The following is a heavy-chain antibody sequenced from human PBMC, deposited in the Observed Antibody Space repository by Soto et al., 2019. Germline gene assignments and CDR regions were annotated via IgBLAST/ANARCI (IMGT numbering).Heavy chain of an antibody. D-gene: IGHD5-12*01. CDR2: SIPIFGTA. CDR3: ARGRGYSGDDHYYYFDMDV. Sequence: ASVKVSCKASGGTFNNYPITWVRQAPGEGLEWMGGSIPIFGTANYAQKFQGRVTISVDESTSTAYMELSSLRSEDTAVYYCARGRGYSGDDHYYYFDMDVWAKGPRSPSP. CDR1: GGTFNNYP. V-gene: IGHV1-69*13. J-gene: IGHJ6*02.